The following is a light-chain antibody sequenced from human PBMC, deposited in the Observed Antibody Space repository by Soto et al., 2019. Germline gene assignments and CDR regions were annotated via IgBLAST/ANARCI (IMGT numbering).Light chain of an antibody. CDR1: QSVSSN. Sequence: EIVMTQSPATLSVSPGERATLSCRASQSVSSNLAWDQQKPGQDPRLLIYGASTRATGIPARFSGSGSGTEFTLTISSLQSEDFAVYYCQQYNNWLSITFGQGTRLEIK. CDR2: GAS. CDR3: QQYNNWLSIT. J-gene: IGKJ5*01. V-gene: IGKV3-15*01.